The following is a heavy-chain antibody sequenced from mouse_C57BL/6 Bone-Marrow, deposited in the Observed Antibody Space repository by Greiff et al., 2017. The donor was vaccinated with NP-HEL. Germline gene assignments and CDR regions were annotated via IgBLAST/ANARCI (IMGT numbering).Heavy chain of an antibody. D-gene: IGHD2-1*01. Sequence: EVQVVESGPGLVKPSQSLSLTCSVTGYSITSGYYWNWIRQFPGNKLEWMGYISYDGSNNYNPSLKNRISITRDTSKNQFFLKLNSVTTEDTATYYCARVTHYGNHYFDYWGQGTTLTVSS. V-gene: IGHV3-6*01. CDR1: GYSITSGYY. CDR3: ARVTHYGNHYFDY. J-gene: IGHJ2*01. CDR2: ISYDGSN.